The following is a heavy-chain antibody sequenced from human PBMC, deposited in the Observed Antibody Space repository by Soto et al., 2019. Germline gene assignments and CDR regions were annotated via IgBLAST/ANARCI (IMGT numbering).Heavy chain of an antibody. Sequence: HGGSLRLSCTASGFTFTSYDINWVRQATGHGLEWMGWINPNSGNIGYAQKFQGRVTMTRDTAIRTAYMEVSRLRSDDTAVYYCARGRASGSYYLLDYWGQGTLVTVSS. CDR3: ARGRASGSYYLLDY. CDR1: GFTFTSYD. D-gene: IGHD3-10*01. V-gene: IGHV1-8*01. CDR2: INPNSGNI. J-gene: IGHJ4*02.